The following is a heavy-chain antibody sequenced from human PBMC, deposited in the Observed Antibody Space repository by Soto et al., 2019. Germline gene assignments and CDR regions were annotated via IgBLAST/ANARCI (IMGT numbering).Heavy chain of an antibody. Sequence: ETLSLTCTVSGGSVSSGSYYWSWIRQPPGKGLEWIGYIYYSGSTNYNPSLKSRVTISVDTSKNQFSLKLSSVTAADTAVYYCARGRRGGPFDYWGQGTLVTVSS. CDR3: ARGRRGGPFDY. D-gene: IGHD3-10*01. CDR1: GGSVSSGSYY. J-gene: IGHJ4*02. V-gene: IGHV4-61*01. CDR2: IYYSGST.